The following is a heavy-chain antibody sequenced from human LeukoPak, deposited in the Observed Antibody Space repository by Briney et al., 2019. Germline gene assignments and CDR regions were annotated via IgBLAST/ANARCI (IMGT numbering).Heavy chain of an antibody. D-gene: IGHD6-13*01. J-gene: IGHJ4*02. V-gene: IGHV1-18*01. CDR1: GYTFPNYG. Sequence: ASVKVSCKASGYTFPNYGISWVRPAPGQGLEWMGWISGYNGKTNYAQKLQGRVTMTTDTSTSTAYMELRSLRSDDTAVYYCARDTGIAVAGTGDFDYWGQGTLVTVSS. CDR3: ARDTGIAVAGTGDFDY. CDR2: ISGYNGKT.